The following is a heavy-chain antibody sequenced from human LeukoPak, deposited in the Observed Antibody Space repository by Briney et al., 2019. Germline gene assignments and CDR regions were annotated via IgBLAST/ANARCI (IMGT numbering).Heavy chain of an antibody. Sequence: SETLSLTCTVSGGSISSYYWSWIRQPPGKELEWIGYIYYSGSTNYNPSLKSRVTISVDTSKNQFTLKLSSVTAAHTAVYYCARDGGYYYGMDVWGQGTTVTVSS. CDR2: IYYSGST. J-gene: IGHJ6*02. D-gene: IGHD3-16*01. V-gene: IGHV4-59*01. CDR3: ARDGGYYYGMDV. CDR1: GGSISSYY.